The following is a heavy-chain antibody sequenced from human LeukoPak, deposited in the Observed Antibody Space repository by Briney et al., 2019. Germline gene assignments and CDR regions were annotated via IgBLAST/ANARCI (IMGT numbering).Heavy chain of an antibody. J-gene: IGHJ4*02. CDR3: ARDGADVYGRAFDY. CDR2: IHASGTT. D-gene: IGHD3-10*01. Sequence: SETLSLTCTGSGVSISSYFWTWLRQAAGKGLEWVGGIHASGTTNYNSSLKSRVSMSVDTSKNQFSLKLTSVTAADTAVYFCARDGADVYGRAFDYWGQGTLVSVSS. CDR1: GVSISSYF. V-gene: IGHV4-4*07.